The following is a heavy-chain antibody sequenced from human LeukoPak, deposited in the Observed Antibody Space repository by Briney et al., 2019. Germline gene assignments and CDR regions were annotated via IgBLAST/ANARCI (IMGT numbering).Heavy chain of an antibody. J-gene: IGHJ5*02. CDR1: GFTFSSYS. Sequence: GGSLRLSRAASGFTFSSYSMNWVRQAPGKGLEWVAVISYDGSNKYYTDSVKGRFTISRDNSKNTLYLQMNSLRAEDTAVYYCAKVMSGELPLAWGQGTLVTVSS. CDR3: AKVMSGELPLA. CDR2: ISYDGSNK. V-gene: IGHV3-30*18. D-gene: IGHD1-26*01.